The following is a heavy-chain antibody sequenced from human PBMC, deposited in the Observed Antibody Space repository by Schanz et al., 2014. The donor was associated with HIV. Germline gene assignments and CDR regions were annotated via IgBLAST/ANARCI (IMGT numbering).Heavy chain of an antibody. Sequence: QAQLVESGGGVVQPGKSLRLSCAASGFTFSDHYISWIRLVPGKGLEWVSFISGSSDAVFYADSVKGRFTVSRDNTKNVLFLQMNSLSAADTAVYFCARARFGDWGQGTLVTVSS. CDR3: ARARFGD. V-gene: IGHV3-11*01. D-gene: IGHD3-3*01. J-gene: IGHJ4*03. CDR2: ISGSSDAV. CDR1: GFTFSDHY.